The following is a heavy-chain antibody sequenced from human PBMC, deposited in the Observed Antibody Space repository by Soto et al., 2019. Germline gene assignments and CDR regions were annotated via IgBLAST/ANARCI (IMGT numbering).Heavy chain of an antibody. CDR2: IWYDGSNK. V-gene: IGHV3-33*01. CDR3: ARDYLWFGESVGGMDV. CDR1: GFTFSSYG. Sequence: QVQLVESGGGVVQPGRSLRLSCAASGFTFSSYGMHWVRQAPGKGLEWVAVIWYDGSNKYYADSVKGRFTISRDNSKNTLDLQRNSLRAEDTAVYYCARDYLWFGESVGGMDVWGQGTTVTVSS. J-gene: IGHJ6*02. D-gene: IGHD3-10*01.